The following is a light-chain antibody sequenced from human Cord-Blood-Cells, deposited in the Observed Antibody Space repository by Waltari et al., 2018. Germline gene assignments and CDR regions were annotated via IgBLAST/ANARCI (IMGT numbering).Light chain of an antibody. CDR1: SSNIGAGYD. J-gene: IGLJ2*01. CDR2: GNS. Sequence: QSVLTQPPSVSGAPGQRVTISCTGSSSNIGAGYDVPWYQQLPGTAPKLLIYGNSNRPSGVPDRFSGSKSGTSASLAITGLQAEDEADYYCQSYDSNLSGVVFGGGTKLTVL. CDR3: QSYDSNLSGVV. V-gene: IGLV1-40*01.